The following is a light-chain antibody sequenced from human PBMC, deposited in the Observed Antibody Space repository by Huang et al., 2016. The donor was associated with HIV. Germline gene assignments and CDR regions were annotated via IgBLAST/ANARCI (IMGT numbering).Light chain of an antibody. Sequence: EIVMAQSPATLSVSPGERATLSCRASLSFSSDLAWYQHKPGQAPRLLIYGASTRATGIPARVSGSGSGTEFTLTISSLKSEDSAVYYCQQYNNWWTFGQGTKVEI. CDR1: LSFSSD. V-gene: IGKV3-15*01. J-gene: IGKJ1*01. CDR3: QQYNNWWT. CDR2: GAS.